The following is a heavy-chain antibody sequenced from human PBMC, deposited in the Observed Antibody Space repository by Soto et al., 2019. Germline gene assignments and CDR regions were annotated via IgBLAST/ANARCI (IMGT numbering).Heavy chain of an antibody. CDR2: MNPNSGNT. CDR1: GYTFTSYD. Sequence: ASVKVSCKASGYTFTSYDINWVRQATGQGLEWMGWMNPNSGNTGYAQKFQGRVTMTRNTSISTAYMELSSLRSEDTAVYYCARVGYDFWSGYSLDAFDIWGQGTMVTVSS. V-gene: IGHV1-8*01. CDR3: ARVGYDFWSGYSLDAFDI. D-gene: IGHD3-3*01. J-gene: IGHJ3*02.